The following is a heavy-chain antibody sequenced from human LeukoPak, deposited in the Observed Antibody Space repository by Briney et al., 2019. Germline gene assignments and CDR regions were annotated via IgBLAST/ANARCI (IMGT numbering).Heavy chain of an antibody. CDR2: INPNSGDT. D-gene: IGHD2-8*01. CDR1: GYTFTNYY. CDR3: ARSRVYAFGDS. Sequence: ASVKVSCKASGYTFTNYYIHWVRQAPGQGLEWMGRINPNSGDTNYAQKFQGRVTMTRDTSSSTAYMDLSRLKSDDTAVYYRARSRVYAFGDSWGQGTLVTVSS. J-gene: IGHJ4*02. V-gene: IGHV1-2*02.